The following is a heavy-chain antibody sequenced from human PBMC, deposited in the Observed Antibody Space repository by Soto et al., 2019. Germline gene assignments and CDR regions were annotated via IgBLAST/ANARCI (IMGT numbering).Heavy chain of an antibody. V-gene: IGHV3-66*01. Sequence: PGGSLRLSCAASGFTVSSNYMSWVRQAPGKGLEWVSVIYSGGSTYYADSVKGRFTISRDNSKNTLYLQMNSLRAEDTAVYYYARAYSSSWYSFGPYGMDVWGQGTTVTVSS. D-gene: IGHD6-13*01. J-gene: IGHJ6*02. CDR1: GFTVSSNY. CDR2: IYSGGST. CDR3: ARAYSSSWYSFGPYGMDV.